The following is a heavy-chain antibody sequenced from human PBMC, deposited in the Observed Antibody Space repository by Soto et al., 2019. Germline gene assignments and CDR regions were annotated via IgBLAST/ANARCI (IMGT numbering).Heavy chain of an antibody. D-gene: IGHD5-18*01. V-gene: IGHV3-74*03. J-gene: IGHJ4*02. CDR1: GFTFSSYW. CDR2: INSDGSST. CDR3: ASSVDAAMGIDY. Sequence: EVQLAESGGGLVQPGGSLRLSCVVSGFTFSSYWMHWVRQAPGKGLVWVSRINSDGSSTKYADSVKGRFTISRDNAKNTLYLQMNSLRAEDTAVYYCASSVDAAMGIDYWGQGILVTVSS.